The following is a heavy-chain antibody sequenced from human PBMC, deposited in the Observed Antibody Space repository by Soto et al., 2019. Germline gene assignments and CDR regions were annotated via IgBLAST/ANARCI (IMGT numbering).Heavy chain of an antibody. CDR2: LYWDDDK. Sequence: QITLNESGPTLVKPTQTLTLTCTFSGFSLTTSGVGVGWIRQSPGKAPEWLALLYWDDDKRYSPSLKSRLTITKDTSKNPLVLTMANLDPADTATYYCAHRVLRTVFGLVTTTAIYFDFWGQGTPVAVSS. V-gene: IGHV2-5*02. CDR1: GFSLTTSGVG. D-gene: IGHD3-3*01. CDR3: AHRVLRTVFGLVTTTAIYFDF. J-gene: IGHJ4*02.